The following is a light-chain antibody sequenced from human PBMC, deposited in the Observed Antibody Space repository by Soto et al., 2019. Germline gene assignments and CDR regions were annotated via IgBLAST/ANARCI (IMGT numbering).Light chain of an antibody. CDR1: QSVSSY. CDR2: DAS. J-gene: IGKJ4*01. V-gene: IGKV3-11*01. Sequence: EIVLTQSPATLSLSPGERATLSCRASQSVSSYLAWYQQKPGQAPRLLIYDASTRATGIPARFSGSASGTDFTLTISRLEPEAFAGYYCQQRSNWLTFGGGTKVAIK. CDR3: QQRSNWLT.